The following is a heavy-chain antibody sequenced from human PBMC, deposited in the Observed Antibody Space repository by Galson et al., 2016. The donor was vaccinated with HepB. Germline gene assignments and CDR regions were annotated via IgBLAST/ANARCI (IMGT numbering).Heavy chain of an antibody. D-gene: IGHD4-17*01. J-gene: IGHJ6*02. CDR3: ARDLVYPGDYGKYYYYGMDG. V-gene: IGHV3-30*03. CDR2: ISYDGSNK. Sequence: SLRLSCAASGFTFSSYGMHWVRQAPGKGLEWVAVISYDGSNKYYADSVKGRFTISRDNSKNTLYLQMNSLRVEDTAVYYCARDLVYPGDYGKYYYYGMDGWGRGTTVTVSS. CDR1: GFTFSSYG.